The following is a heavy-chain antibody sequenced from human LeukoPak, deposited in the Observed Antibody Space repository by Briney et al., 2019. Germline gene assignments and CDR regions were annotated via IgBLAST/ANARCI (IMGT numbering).Heavy chain of an antibody. V-gene: IGHV3-23*01. Sequence: PGGTLRLSCAASGFTFSSYAMSWVRQAPGKGLEWVSVISGSGGSTYYADSVKGRFTISRDNAKNSLYLQMNSLRAEDTAVYYCARGYSTILYYYYYMDVWGKGTTVTVSS. CDR1: GFTFSSYA. J-gene: IGHJ6*03. CDR3: ARGYSTILYYYYYMDV. D-gene: IGHD4-11*01. CDR2: ISGSGGST.